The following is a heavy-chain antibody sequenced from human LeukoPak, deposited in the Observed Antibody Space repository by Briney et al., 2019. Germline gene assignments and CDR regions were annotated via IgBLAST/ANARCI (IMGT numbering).Heavy chain of an antibody. CDR3: ARWRGYYDFWSGSYYYYYMDV. V-gene: IGHV1-8*01. J-gene: IGHJ6*03. CDR1: GYTFTSYD. CDR2: MNPNSGNT. D-gene: IGHD3-3*01. Sequence: ASVKVSCTASGYTFTSYDINWVRQATGQGLEWMGWMNPNSGNTGYAQKFQGRVTMTRNTSISTAYMELSSLRSEDTAVYYCARWRGYYDFWSGSYYYYYMDVWGKGTTVTVSS.